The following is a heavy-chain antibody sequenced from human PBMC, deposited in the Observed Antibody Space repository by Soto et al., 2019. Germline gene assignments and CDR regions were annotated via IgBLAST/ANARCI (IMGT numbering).Heavy chain of an antibody. J-gene: IGHJ4*02. CDR2: INPNSGGT. Sequence: EASVKVSCKASGYTFTGYYMHWVRQAPGQGLEWMGWINPNSGGTNYAQKFQGWVTMTRDTSISTAYMELSRLRSDDTAVYYCARGEYYDSSGYYYGFDYWGQGTLVTVSS. V-gene: IGHV1-2*04. CDR3: ARGEYYDSSGYYYGFDY. D-gene: IGHD3-22*01. CDR1: GYTFTGYY.